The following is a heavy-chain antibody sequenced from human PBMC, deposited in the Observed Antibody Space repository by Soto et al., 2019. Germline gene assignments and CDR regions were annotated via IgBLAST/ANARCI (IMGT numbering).Heavy chain of an antibody. D-gene: IGHD3-3*01. CDR3: ARVSYDFWSGYYYYYYYYMDV. V-gene: IGHV4-34*01. J-gene: IGHJ6*03. CDR2: INHSGST. Sequence: SETLSLTCAVYGGSFSGYCWSWIRQPPGKGLEWIGEINHSGSTNYNPSLKSRVTISVDTSKNQFSLKLSSVTAADTAVYYCARVSYDFWSGYYYYYYYYMDVWGKGTTVTVSS. CDR1: GGSFSGYC.